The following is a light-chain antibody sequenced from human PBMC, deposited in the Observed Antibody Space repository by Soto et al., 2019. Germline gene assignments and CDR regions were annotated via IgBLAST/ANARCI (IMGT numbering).Light chain of an antibody. CDR2: DAS. Sequence: DIQMTQSPSSLSASVGDRVTITCQASQDIKNYLNWYQQKPGKAPKLMIYDASNLEIGVPSRFSRSGSGTDFTFTISSLQAEDIATYYCQQYDNLLTFGGGTKVEIK. CDR3: QQYDNLLT. V-gene: IGKV1-33*01. CDR1: QDIKNY. J-gene: IGKJ4*01.